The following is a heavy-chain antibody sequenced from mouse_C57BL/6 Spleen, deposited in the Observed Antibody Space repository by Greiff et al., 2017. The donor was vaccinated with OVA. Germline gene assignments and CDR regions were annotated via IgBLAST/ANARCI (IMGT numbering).Heavy chain of an antibody. D-gene: IGHD2-5*01. CDR2: INPGSGGT. CDR3: ARKPYYSNYNYAMGY. Sequence: VQLQQSGAELVRPGTSVKVSCKASGYAFTNYLIEWVKQRPGQGLEWIGVINPGSGGTNYNEKFKGKATLTADKSSSTAYMQLSSLTSEDSAVYFCARKPYYSNYNYAMGYWGQGTSVTVSS. V-gene: IGHV1-54*01. J-gene: IGHJ4*01. CDR1: GYAFTNYL.